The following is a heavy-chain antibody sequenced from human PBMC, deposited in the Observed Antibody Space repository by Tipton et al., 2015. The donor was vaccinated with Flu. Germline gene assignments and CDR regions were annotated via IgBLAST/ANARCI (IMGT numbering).Heavy chain of an antibody. CDR2: TSYSGST. V-gene: IGHV4-31*03. CDR1: GGSISTGGYY. D-gene: IGHD4-17*01. Sequence: TLSLTCTVPGGSISTGGYYWIWIRQHPGKGLEWIAYTSYSGSTFYNPPLKSRVTTSLDTSKNQFSLKVSSVTAADTAVYYCARRGYGDYAPIDYWGQGTLVTVSS. CDR3: ARRGYGDYAPIDY. J-gene: IGHJ4*02.